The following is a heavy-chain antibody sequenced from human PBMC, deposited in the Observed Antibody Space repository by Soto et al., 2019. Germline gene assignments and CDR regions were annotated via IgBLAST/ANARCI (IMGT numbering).Heavy chain of an antibody. V-gene: IGHV3-9*01. CDR2: ISRNSGSI. D-gene: IGHD2-2*01. Sequence: EVQLVESGGGLVQPARSLRLSCAASGFTFDDYAMHWVRQAPGKGLEWVSGISRNSGSIGYADSVKGRFTISRDNAKNSRYLQMNGLAVEDTAFYYCAKMEGVPAENYYYGMDLWGQGTTVTVSS. CDR3: AKMEGVPAENYYYGMDL. CDR1: GFTFDDYA. J-gene: IGHJ6*02.